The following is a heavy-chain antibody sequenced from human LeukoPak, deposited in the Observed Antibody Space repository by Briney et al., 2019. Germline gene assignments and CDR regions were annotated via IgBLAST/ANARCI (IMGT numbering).Heavy chain of an antibody. J-gene: IGHJ4*02. D-gene: IGHD3-3*01. CDR1: GYTFTGYY. Sequence: GASVKVSCKASGYTFTGYYMHWVRQAPGQGLEWMGWINPNSGGTNYAQKFQGRVTMTRDTSISTAYMELSRLRSDDTAVYYCARDGKVYYDFWSGYNFVRENFDYWGQGTLVTVSS. V-gene: IGHV1-2*02. CDR2: INPNSGGT. CDR3: ARDGKVYYDFWSGYNFVRENFDY.